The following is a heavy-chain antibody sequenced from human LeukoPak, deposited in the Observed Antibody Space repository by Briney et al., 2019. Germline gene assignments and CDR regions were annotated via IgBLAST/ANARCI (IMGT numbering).Heavy chain of an antibody. CDR3: AREGEYYAESGNLIDAADV. V-gene: IGHV1-69*06. CDR2: IAPISGTQ. D-gene: IGHD3-10*01. CDR1: GGTFTHFV. J-gene: IGHJ3*01. Sequence: SVKVSCKASGGTFTHFVISWLRQAPGQGLEWMGGIAPISGTQVYAQKFQDRVNITADTSTNTAYMEMSSLTSEDTAMYYCAREGEYYAESGNLIDAADVWGQGTMVIVSA.